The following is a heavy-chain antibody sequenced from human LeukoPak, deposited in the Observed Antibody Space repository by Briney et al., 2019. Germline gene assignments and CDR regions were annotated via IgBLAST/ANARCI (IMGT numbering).Heavy chain of an antibody. CDR2: IITIFATP. D-gene: IGHD1-1*01. J-gene: IGHJ6*04. CDR1: GDSFSSYA. Sequence: GVSVKLSCKVSGDSFSSYAISWVRQTPGQGLEWMGGIITIFATPSYAQTFQGRVTITADESTSTAYMQLSSLRSHDTAVYYCTRDRFYGNEQSYSEWAVWGRGTSVTASS. V-gene: IGHV1-69*01. CDR3: TRDRFYGNEQSYSEWAV.